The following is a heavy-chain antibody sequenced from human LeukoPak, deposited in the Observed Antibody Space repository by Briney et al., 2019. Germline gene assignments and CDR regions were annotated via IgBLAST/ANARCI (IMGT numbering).Heavy chain of an antibody. CDR2: IDARSGIT. CDR3: ARGVVAPAGNGAFDI. CDR1: GFTFTIFG. J-gene: IGHJ3*02. V-gene: IGHV3-48*01. Sequence: QSGGSLRLSCAASGFTFTIFGLNWVRQAPGKGPEWVSYIDARSGITYYTDSVKGRFTISRDNSKNTLYLQMNSLRAEDTAVYYCARGVVAPAGNGAFDIWGQGTMVTVSS. D-gene: IGHD6-13*01.